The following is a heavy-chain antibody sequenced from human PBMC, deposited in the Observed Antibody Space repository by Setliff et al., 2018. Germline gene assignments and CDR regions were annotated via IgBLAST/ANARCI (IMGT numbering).Heavy chain of an antibody. CDR1: GGSISSYY. J-gene: IGHJ4*02. CDR3: ARQVYGIFDY. CDR2: IYYSGST. Sequence: SETLSLTCTVSGGSISSYYWSWIRQPPGKGLEWIGYIYYSGSTNYNPSLKSRVTISVDTSKNQFSLKLSSVTAADTVVYYCARQVYGIFDYWGQGTLVTVSS. V-gene: IGHV4-59*01. D-gene: IGHD4-17*01.